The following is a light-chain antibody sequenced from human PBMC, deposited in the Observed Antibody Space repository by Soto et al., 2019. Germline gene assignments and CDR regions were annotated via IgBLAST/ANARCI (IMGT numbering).Light chain of an antibody. CDR3: QQRSDWPT. Sequence: EIVLTQSPATLSLSPGERAALSCRASQSIGMYLAWYQQKPGQSPRLLIYDASNRATGIPARFSGSGSGTDFTLTISSLEPEDFAVYFCQQRSDWPTFGQGTKLEIK. CDR1: QSIGMY. CDR2: DAS. V-gene: IGKV3-11*01. J-gene: IGKJ2*01.